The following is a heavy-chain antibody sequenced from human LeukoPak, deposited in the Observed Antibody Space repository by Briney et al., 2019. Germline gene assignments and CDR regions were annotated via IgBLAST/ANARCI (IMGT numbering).Heavy chain of an antibody. CDR3: AREDGTGGWFDP. CDR1: GYSISSGYY. V-gene: IGHV4-38-2*02. D-gene: IGHD2-8*02. CDR2: IYHSGST. Sequence: SETLSLTCTVSGYSISSGYYWGWIRQPPGKGLEWIGSIYHSGSTYYNPSLKSRVTISVDTSKNQFSLKLSSVTAADTAVYYCAREDGTGGWFDPWGQGTLVTVSS. J-gene: IGHJ5*02.